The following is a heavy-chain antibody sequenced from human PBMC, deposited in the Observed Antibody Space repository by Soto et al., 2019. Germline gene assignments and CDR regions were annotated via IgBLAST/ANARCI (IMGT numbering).Heavy chain of an antibody. Sequence: QTGGSLRLSCAASGFTFSSYGMHWVRQAPGKGLEWVAVISYDGSNKYYADSVKGRFTISRDNSKNTLYLQMNSLRAEDTAVYYCAKVRQHHYGMDVWGQGTTVTVSS. J-gene: IGHJ6*02. CDR1: GFTFSSYG. CDR2: ISYDGSNK. CDR3: AKVRQHHYGMDV. D-gene: IGHD1-1*01. V-gene: IGHV3-30*18.